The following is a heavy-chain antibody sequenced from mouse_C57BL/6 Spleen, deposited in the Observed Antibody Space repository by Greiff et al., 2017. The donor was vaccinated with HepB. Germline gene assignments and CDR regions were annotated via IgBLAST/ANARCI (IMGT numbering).Heavy chain of an antibody. CDR1: GYTFTSYW. CDR2: IDPSDSYT. J-gene: IGHJ3*01. CDR3: APGEDYGPFAY. Sequence: VQLQESGAELVKPGASVKLSCKASGYTFTSYWMQWVKQRPGQGLEWIGEIDPSDSYTNYNQKFKGKATLTVDTSSSTAYMQLSSLTSEDSAVYYCAPGEDYGPFAYWGQGTLVTVSA. D-gene: IGHD1-1*01. V-gene: IGHV1-50*01.